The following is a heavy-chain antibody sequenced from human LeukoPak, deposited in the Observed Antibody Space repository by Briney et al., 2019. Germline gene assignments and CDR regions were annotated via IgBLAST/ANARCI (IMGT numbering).Heavy chain of an antibody. CDR1: GFTFSDYA. D-gene: IGHD1-26*01. CDR2: ISGSGVMT. CDR3: AKDRSIGTYYTFDH. Sequence: GGSLRLSCATSGFTFSDYAMTWVRQAPGRGLEWVATISGSGVMTYYADSVKGRFTVSGDNSKNTVYLQMSSLTAADTAVYYCAKDRSIGTYYTFDHWGQGTLVTVSS. J-gene: IGHJ4*02. V-gene: IGHV3-23*01.